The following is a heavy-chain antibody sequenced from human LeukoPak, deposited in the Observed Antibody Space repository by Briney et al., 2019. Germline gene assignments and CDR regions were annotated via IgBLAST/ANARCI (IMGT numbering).Heavy chain of an antibody. CDR1: GGSFSGYY. V-gene: IGHV4-34*01. J-gene: IGHJ4*02. Sequence: SETLSLTCAVYGGSFSGYYWSWIRQPPGKGLEWLGSFYYSGSTYYKPSLKSRVTISVDTSKNQFSLKLSSVTAADTAVYYCARIYVWGSKALDYWGQGTLVTVSS. CDR3: ARIYVWGSKALDY. D-gene: IGHD3-16*01. CDR2: FYYSGST.